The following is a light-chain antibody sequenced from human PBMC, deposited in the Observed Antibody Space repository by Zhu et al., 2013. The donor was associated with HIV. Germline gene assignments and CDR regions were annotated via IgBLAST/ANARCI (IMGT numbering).Light chain of an antibody. CDR2: KAS. J-gene: IGKJ1*01. Sequence: DIRMTQSPSTLSASIGDRVTITCRASESVSPWLAWYQQKPGKAPKLLIYKASILEDGVPSRFSGSGSGTDFTLAINSLQPDDFATYYCQQYNSYSPWTFGHGTKVEIK. CDR1: ESVSPW. V-gene: IGKV1-5*03. CDR3: QQYNSYSPWT.